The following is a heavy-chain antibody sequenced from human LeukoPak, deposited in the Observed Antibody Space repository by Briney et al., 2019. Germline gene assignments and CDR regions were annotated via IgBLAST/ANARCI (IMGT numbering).Heavy chain of an antibody. CDR1: GYSISSGYY. D-gene: IGHD2-2*01. V-gene: IGHV4-38-2*01. Sequence: KPSETLSLTCAVSGYSISSGYYWGWIRQPPGKGLERIGSIYHSGSTYYNPSLKSRVTISVDTSKNQFSLKLSSVTAADTAVYYCARQRGDCSSTSCYAPNWGQGTLVTVSS. J-gene: IGHJ4*02. CDR3: ARQRGDCSSTSCYAPN. CDR2: IYHSGST.